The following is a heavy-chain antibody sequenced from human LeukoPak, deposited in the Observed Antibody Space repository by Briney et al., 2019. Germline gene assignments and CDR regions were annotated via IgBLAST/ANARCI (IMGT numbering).Heavy chain of an antibody. D-gene: IGHD3-16*02. Sequence: PSETLSLTCAVYGGSFSGYYWSWIRQPPGKGLEWVGEINHSGSNNYNPSLKSRVTISVDTSNNQLSLKLSYVTDADTAVYYCARGGGYDYVWGSYRYRDYFDYWGQGTLVTVSS. V-gene: IGHV4-34*01. CDR1: GGSFSGYY. CDR3: ARGGGYDYVWGSYRYRDYFDY. J-gene: IGHJ4*02. CDR2: INHSGSN.